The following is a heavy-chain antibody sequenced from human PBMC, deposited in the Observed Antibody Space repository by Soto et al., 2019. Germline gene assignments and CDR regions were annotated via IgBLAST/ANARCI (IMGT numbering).Heavy chain of an antibody. CDR3: ARQGGDYSNHYYYYYYMDV. Sequence: SETLSLTCTVSGGSISSYYWSWIRQPPGKGLEWIGYIYYSGSTNYNPSLKSRVTISVDTSKNQFSLKLSSVTAADTAVYYCARQGGDYSNHYYYYYYMDVWGKGTTVTVSS. V-gene: IGHV4-59*08. J-gene: IGHJ6*03. CDR2: IYYSGST. CDR1: GGSISSYY. D-gene: IGHD4-4*01.